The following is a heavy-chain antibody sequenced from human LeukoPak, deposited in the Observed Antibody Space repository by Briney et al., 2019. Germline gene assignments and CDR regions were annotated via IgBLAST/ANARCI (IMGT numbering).Heavy chain of an antibody. D-gene: IGHD3-22*01. V-gene: IGHV3-23*01. Sequence: GGSLRLSCAASGFTFSSYAMSWVRQAPGKGLEWVSVISNSGGSTDYADSVKGRFTISRDNSKNSLYLQMNSLRAEDTAVYYCARDLDMDYYDSSGYYAGATQPSDYWGQGTLVTVSS. CDR1: GFTFSSYA. CDR3: ARDLDMDYYDSSGYYAGATQPSDY. J-gene: IGHJ4*02. CDR2: ISNSGGST.